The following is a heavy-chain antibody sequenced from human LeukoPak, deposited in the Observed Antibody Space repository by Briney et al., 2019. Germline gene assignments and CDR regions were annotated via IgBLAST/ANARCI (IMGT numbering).Heavy chain of an antibody. D-gene: IGHD6-13*01. CDR1: GFTFDDYA. CDR3: AKGRSSSWYDAFDI. J-gene: IGHJ3*02. CDR2: ISWNSGSI. Sequence: GGSLRLSCAASGFTFDDYAMHWVRQAPGKGLEWVSGISWNSGSIGYADPVKGRFTISRDNAKNSLYLQMNSLRAEDTALYYCAKGRSSSWYDAFDIWGQGTMVTVSS. V-gene: IGHV3-9*01.